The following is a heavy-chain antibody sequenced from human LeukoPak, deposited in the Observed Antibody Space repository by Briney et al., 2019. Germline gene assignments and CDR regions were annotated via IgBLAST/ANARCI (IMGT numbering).Heavy chain of an antibody. V-gene: IGHV3-23*01. Sequence: GGSLRLSCTASGFSFSTYAMNWVRQAPGKGLEWVSTISGGGGSTFYADSVKGRFTISRDNSKNTLYLQMNSLRTEDTAVYYCAKGRGWLQFFDYWGQGTLVTVSS. CDR2: ISGGGGST. CDR1: GFSFSTYA. J-gene: IGHJ4*02. D-gene: IGHD5-24*01. CDR3: AKGRGWLQFFDY.